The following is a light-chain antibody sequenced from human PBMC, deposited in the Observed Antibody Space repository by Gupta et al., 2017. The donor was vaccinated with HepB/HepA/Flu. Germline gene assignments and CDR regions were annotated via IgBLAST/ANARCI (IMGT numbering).Light chain of an antibody. CDR1: SSDIGASNY. CDR3: SSYTTISTRI. V-gene: IGLV2-14*03. CDR2: DVD. J-gene: IGLJ2*01. Sequence: QSALTQPASVSGSPGQSITISCTGTSSDIGASNYVSWFQQHPGQVPKLMIYDVDNRPSGVSNRFSGSKSGNTASLTISGLQTEDEADYYCSSYTTISTRIFGGGTRLTVL.